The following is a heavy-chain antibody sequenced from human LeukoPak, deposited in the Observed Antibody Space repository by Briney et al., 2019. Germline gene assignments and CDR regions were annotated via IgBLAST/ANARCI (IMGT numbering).Heavy chain of an antibody. Sequence: SETLSLTCTVSGGSISSSSYYWGWIRQPSGKGLEWIGSIYYSGSTYYNPSLKSRVTISVDTSKNQFSLKLSSVTAADTAVYYCARRQAAAGPFTSLYPDYWGQGTLITVSS. D-gene: IGHD6-13*01. CDR2: IYYSGST. CDR3: ARRQAAAGPFTSLYPDY. CDR1: GGSISSSSYY. V-gene: IGHV4-39*01. J-gene: IGHJ4*02.